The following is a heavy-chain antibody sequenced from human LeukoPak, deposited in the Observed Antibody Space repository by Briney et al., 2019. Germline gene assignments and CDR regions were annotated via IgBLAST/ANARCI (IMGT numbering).Heavy chain of an antibody. J-gene: IGHJ4*02. CDR3: AKESPYSSPRNYYFDY. Sequence: PGGSLRLSCAASGFTFSSYSMNWDRQAPGKGLEWVSSISSSSSYIYSADSVKGRFTISRDNFKNTLYLQMNSLRADDTAIYYCAKESPYSSPRNYYFDYWGQGALVTVSS. CDR2: ISSSSSYI. CDR1: GFTFSSYS. V-gene: IGHV3-21*04. D-gene: IGHD2-15*01.